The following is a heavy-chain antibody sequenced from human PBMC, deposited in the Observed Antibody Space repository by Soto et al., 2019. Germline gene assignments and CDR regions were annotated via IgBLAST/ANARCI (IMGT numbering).Heavy chain of an antibody. CDR2: ISYDGSEK. CDR3: ARDRDEILTGYHDY. J-gene: IGHJ4*02. Sequence: QVDLVESGGGVVQPGKSLRLSCTASGFTFTKFAMHWVRRAPGKGLEWVALISYDGSEKYYADSVKGRFSISRDNSRDTLYLQMNSLRGEDTAVYYCARDRDEILTGYHDYWGQGTEVIVST. CDR1: GFTFTKFA. V-gene: IGHV3-30-3*01. D-gene: IGHD3-9*01.